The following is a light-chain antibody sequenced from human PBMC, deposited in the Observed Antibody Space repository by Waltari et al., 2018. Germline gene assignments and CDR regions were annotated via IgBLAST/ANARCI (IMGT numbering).Light chain of an antibody. J-gene: IGKJ2*01. CDR2: DAN. Sequence: EIVLTQSPATLSLSPGERATLSCRASQSVSGYLAWYQPRPGQAPRLLIYDANHRATGIPARFSGSGSGTDFTLTISSLEPEDFVVYYCQHRISWPYTFGQGTKLQI. CDR3: QHRISWPYT. V-gene: IGKV3-11*01. CDR1: QSVSGY.